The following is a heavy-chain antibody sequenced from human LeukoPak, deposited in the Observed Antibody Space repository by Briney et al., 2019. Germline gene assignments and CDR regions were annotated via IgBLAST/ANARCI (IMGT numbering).Heavy chain of an antibody. J-gene: IGHJ6*03. Sequence: GRSLRLSCAASGFTFSSYGMHWVRQAPGKGLEWVAVIWYGGSNKYYAGSVKGRFAISRDNSKNTLYLQMDSLRAEDTAVYYCARDNRLVYAIEYYMDVWGKGPTVTVS. CDR1: GFTFSSYG. CDR2: IWYGGSNK. D-gene: IGHD2-8*01. CDR3: ARDNRLVYAIEYYMDV. V-gene: IGHV3-33*01.